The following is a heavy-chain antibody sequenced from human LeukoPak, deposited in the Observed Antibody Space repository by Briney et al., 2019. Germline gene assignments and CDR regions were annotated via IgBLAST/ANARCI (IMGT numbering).Heavy chain of an antibody. CDR2: ISSSSSTI. D-gene: IGHD2-21*01. V-gene: IGHV3-48*04. CDR1: GFTFSSYS. CDR3: AREVSCDGDY. J-gene: IGHJ4*02. Sequence: PGGSLRLSCAASGFTFSSYSMNWVRQAPGKGLEWVSYISSSSSTIYYADSVKGRFTISRDNAKNSLYLRMNSLRAEDTAVYYCAREVSCDGDYWGQGTLVTVSS.